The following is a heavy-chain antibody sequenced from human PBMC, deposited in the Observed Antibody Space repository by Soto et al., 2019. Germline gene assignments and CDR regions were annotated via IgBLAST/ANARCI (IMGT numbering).Heavy chain of an antibody. D-gene: IGHD6-13*01. J-gene: IGHJ4*02. Sequence: QVQLQESGPGLVKPSQTLSLSCTVSGGSISSGDYYWSWIRQPPGKGLEWVGNSYYSGSTNYNPSLKSRVTISADTSKNQFSRKLSSVTAADTAVYYCARNSLAAGEPFDYWGQGTLVTVSS. CDR1: GGSISSGDYY. CDR2: SYYSGST. CDR3: ARNSLAAGEPFDY. V-gene: IGHV4-30-4*01.